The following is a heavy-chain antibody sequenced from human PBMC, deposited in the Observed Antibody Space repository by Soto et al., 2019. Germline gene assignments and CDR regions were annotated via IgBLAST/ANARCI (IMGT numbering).Heavy chain of an antibody. V-gene: IGHV1-3*01. CDR3: ARDQDDAFDI. J-gene: IGHJ3*02. CDR1: GYTLTSYA. Sequence: EASVKVSGKASGYTLTSYAMHWVRQAPGQRLEWMGWINAGNGNTKYSQKFQGRVTITRDTSASTAYMELSSLRSEDTAVYYCARDQDDAFDIWGHGTMVTVSS. CDR2: INAGNGNT.